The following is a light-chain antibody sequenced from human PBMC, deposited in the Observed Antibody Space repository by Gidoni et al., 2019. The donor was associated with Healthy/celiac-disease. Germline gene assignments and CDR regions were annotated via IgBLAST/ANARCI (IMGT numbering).Light chain of an antibody. CDR2: GAS. J-gene: IGKJ4*01. Sequence: EIALTQSPGTLSLSPGERATLSCRASQSVSSSYLAWYQQKPGQATRLLIYGASSRATGIPDRFSGSGSGTDFTLTISRLEPEDFAVYYCQQYGSSPALTFGGGTKVEIK. CDR1: QSVSSSY. CDR3: QQYGSSPALT. V-gene: IGKV3-20*01.